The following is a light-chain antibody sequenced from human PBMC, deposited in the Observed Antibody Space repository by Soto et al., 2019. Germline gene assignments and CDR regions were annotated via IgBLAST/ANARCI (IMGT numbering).Light chain of an antibody. V-gene: IGKV3-11*01. CDR3: QQRSNWPALT. J-gene: IGKJ4*01. CDR1: QSVSTS. CDR2: DAS. Sequence: EIVLTQSQPPLSFSQGERATLSCRASQSVSTSLAWYQQKPGQAPRLLIYDASNRATAIPARSSGSGSGTDFTLTISSLEPEDFAVYYCQQRSNWPALTFGGGTKVEIK.